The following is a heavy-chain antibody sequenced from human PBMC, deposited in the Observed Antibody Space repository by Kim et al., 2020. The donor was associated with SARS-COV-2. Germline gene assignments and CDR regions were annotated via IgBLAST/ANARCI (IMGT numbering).Heavy chain of an antibody. V-gene: IGHV1-46*01. J-gene: IGHJ6*02. CDR2: INPSGGST. CDR1: GYTFTSYY. D-gene: IGHD6-6*01. CDR3: VAPLYSSSFRFDGMDV. Sequence: ASVKVSCKASGYTFTSYYMHWVRQAPGQGLEWMGIINPSGGSTSYAQKFQGRVTMTRDTSTSTVYMELSSLRSEDTAVYYCVAPLYSSSFRFDGMDVWGQGTTVTVSS.